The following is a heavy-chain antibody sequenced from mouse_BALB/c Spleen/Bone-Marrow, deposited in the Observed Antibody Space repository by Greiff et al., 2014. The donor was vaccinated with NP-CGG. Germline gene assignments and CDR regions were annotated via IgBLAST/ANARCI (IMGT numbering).Heavy chain of an antibody. J-gene: IGHJ4*01. CDR2: ISNLAYSI. CDR1: GFTSSDYG. CDR3: ARERGAMDY. Sequence: EVKLVESGGGLVQPGGSRKLSCAASGFTSSDYGMAWVRQAPGKGPEWVAFISNLAYSIYYADTVTGRFTISRENAKNTLYLEMSSLRSEDTAMYYCARERGAMDYWGQGTPVTVSS. V-gene: IGHV5-15*02.